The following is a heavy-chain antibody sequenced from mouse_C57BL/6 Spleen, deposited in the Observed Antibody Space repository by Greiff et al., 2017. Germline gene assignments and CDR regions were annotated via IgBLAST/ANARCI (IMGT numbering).Heavy chain of an antibody. CDR2: IYPGSGNT. CDR1: GYSFTSYY. CDR3: ARNWERWYFDV. V-gene: IGHV1-66*01. Sequence: QVQLQQSGPELVKPGASVKISCKASGYSFTSYYIHWVKQRPGQGLEWIGWIYPGSGNTKYNEKFKGKATLTADTSSSTAYMQLSSLTSEDSAVDYCARNWERWYFDVWGTGTTVTVSS. D-gene: IGHD4-1*01. J-gene: IGHJ1*03.